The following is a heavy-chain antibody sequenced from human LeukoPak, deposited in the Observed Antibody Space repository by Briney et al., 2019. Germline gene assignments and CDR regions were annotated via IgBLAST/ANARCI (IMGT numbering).Heavy chain of an antibody. CDR3: VRVRFNYARTIFG. D-gene: IGHD3-3*02. CDR1: GFSFGSYS. V-gene: IGHV3-48*04. CDR2: ISSSSSTI. Sequence: PGGSLRLSCAASGFSFGSYSMNWVRQAPGKGLEWLSYISSSSSTIDYADSVKGRFTISRDNAKNSLYLQMNSLRAEDTAMYHCVRVRFNYARTIFGWRPGPLDTVSS. J-gene: IGHJ4*02.